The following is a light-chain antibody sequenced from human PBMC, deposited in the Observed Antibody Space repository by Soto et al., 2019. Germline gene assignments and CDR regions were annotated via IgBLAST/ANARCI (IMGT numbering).Light chain of an antibody. CDR3: QQYNNWPRT. J-gene: IGKJ1*01. V-gene: IGKV3-15*01. CDR2: GAS. CDR1: QSISSY. Sequence: TQSPATLSLSPGERATLSCRASQSISSYLAWYQQKPGQAPRLLIYGASPRATGIPARFSGSGSGTEFTLTINSLQSEDFAVYYCQQYNNWPRTFGQGTKVEIK.